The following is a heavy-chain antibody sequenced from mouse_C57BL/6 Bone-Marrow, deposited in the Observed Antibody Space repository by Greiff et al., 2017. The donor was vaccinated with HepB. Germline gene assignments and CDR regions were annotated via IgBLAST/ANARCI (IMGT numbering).Heavy chain of an antibody. D-gene: IGHD1-1*01. CDR2: IYPGSGST. V-gene: IGHV1-55*01. Sequence: VKLQQPGAELVKPGASVKMSCKASGYTFTSYWITWVKQRPGQGLEWIGDIYPGSGSTNYNEKFKSKATLTVDTSSSTAYMQLSSLTSEDSAVYYCASGTTVVARGSWFAYWGQGTLVTVSA. CDR3: ASGTTVVARGSWFAY. CDR1: GYTFTSYW. J-gene: IGHJ3*01.